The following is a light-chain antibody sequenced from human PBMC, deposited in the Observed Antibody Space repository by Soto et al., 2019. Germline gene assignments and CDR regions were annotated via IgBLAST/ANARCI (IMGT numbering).Light chain of an antibody. V-gene: IGKV1-27*01. CDR1: PGISNF. CDR2: LAS. J-gene: IGKJ2*01. CDR3: QKINSAPYT. Sequence: QMTQSPSSLSASVGDRVTITCRASPGISNFLAWYQKKPGKVPKLLVYLASTLQSGVPSRFSGRGSGTDFTLTISGLHPEDVATYYYQKINSAPYTFGQGTKLEIK.